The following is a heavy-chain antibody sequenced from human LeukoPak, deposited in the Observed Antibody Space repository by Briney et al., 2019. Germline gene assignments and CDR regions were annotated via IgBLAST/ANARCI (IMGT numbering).Heavy chain of an antibody. CDR1: GFTFTTYW. CDR2: INQDGSEK. D-gene: IGHD4/OR15-4a*01. CDR3: ARRAGAYSHPYDY. V-gene: IGHV3-7*03. Sequence: GGSLRLSCAASGFTFTTYWMTWVRQAPGKGLEWVANINQDGSEKYFVDSVKGRFTISRDNSKNTLYLQMNSLRAEDTAVYYCARRAGAYSHPYDYWGQGTLVTVSS. J-gene: IGHJ4*02.